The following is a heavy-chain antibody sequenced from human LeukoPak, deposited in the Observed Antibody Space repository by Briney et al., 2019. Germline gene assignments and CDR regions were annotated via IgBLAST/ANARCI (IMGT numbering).Heavy chain of an antibody. CDR3: ARPGYYDNSGFNFDY. CDR1: GGSISSSTVY. CDR2: INYSGYT. V-gene: IGHV4-39*01. D-gene: IGHD3-22*01. J-gene: IGHJ4*02. Sequence: PSETLSLTRTVSGGSISSSTVYWGWIRQPPGKGLEWIGGINYSGYTYYNPSLKSRVTISADTPKHQFSLKLSSVTAADTAVYYCARPGYYDNSGFNFDYWGQGTLVTVSS.